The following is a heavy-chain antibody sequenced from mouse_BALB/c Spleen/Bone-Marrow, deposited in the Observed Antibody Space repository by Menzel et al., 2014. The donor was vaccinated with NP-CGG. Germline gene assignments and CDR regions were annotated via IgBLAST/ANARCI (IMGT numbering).Heavy chain of an antibody. CDR2: TWAGGTT. D-gene: IGHD2-14*01. J-gene: IGHJ2*01. CDR1: GFSLTTYG. V-gene: IGHV2-9*02. CDR3: AREGAYYRYIDY. Sequence: VQLQQSGPGLVAPSQSLSITCTVSGFSLTTYGIHWVRPPPGKGLEWLGVTWAGGTTIYNSTLMSRLSISKDTSKSQVFLKMSSLQTDDTAIYYCAREGAYYRYIDYWGQGTTLTVSS.